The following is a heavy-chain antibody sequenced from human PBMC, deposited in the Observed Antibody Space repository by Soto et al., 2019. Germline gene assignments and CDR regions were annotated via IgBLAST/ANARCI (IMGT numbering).Heavy chain of an antibody. CDR3: VRRAEGRPGDGYYYVALDV. V-gene: IGHV5-51*01. D-gene: IGHD6-6*01. CDR2: INTADSET. J-gene: IGHJ6*02. Sequence: PGGSPKIFLKGSWYSHNSFWNGWVRQRPGGGPEWMGIINTADSETNYSPSFQGQVTISADRSTSTAFLQWSSLKASDTAMYYCVRRAEGRPGDGYYYVALDVWGQGTTVTVSS. CDR1: WYSHNSFW.